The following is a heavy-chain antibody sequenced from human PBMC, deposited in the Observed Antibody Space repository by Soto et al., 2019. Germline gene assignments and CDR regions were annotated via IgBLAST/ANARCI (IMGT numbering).Heavy chain of an antibody. CDR1: GYTFTSYA. V-gene: IGHV1-3*04. CDR2: SNIGNGNT. CDR3: ARETLCSGVCYDHWIDP. J-gene: IGHJ5*02. D-gene: IGHD2-21*02. Sequence: QVQLVQSGAEVKKPGASVRVSCRTSGYTFTSYAIHWVRQAPGQGLEWMAWSNIGNGNTKYSQKFQGRVTVSRDTSASTAYTERIRLRSHYPAVYYCARETLCSGVCYDHWIDPWGQGNRVTVSS.